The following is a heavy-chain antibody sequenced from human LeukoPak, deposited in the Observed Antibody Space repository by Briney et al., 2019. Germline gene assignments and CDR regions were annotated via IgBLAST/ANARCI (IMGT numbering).Heavy chain of an antibody. CDR2: FSGSGGST. CDR3: ARDPHYDFWSGYSGFDP. D-gene: IGHD3-3*01. J-gene: IGHJ5*02. V-gene: IGHV3-23*01. Sequence: GGSLRLYCAASGFTFSSHAMSWVRQAPGKGLEWVLSFSGSGGSTYYADSVKGRFTISRDNAKNSLYLQMNSLRAEDTAVYYCARDPHYDFWSGYSGFDPWGQGTLVTVSS. CDR1: GFTFSSHA.